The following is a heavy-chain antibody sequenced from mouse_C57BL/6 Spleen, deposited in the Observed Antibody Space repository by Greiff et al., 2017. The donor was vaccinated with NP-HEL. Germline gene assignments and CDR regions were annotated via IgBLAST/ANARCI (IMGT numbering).Heavy chain of an antibody. CDR2: FHPYNDDT. D-gene: IGHD2-4*01. CDR1: GYTFTTYP. Sequence: VKLVESGAELVKPGASVKMSCKASGYTFTTYPIEWMKQNHGKSLEWIGNFHPYNDDTKYNEKFKGKATLTVEKSSSTVYLELSRLTSDDSAVYYCARRGHYDYYYFDYWGQGTTLTVSS. V-gene: IGHV1-47*01. J-gene: IGHJ2*01. CDR3: ARRGHYDYYYFDY.